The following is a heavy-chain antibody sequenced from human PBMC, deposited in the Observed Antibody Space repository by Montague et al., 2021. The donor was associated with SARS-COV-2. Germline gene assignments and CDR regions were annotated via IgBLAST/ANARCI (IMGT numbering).Heavy chain of an antibody. V-gene: IGHV3-23*01. CDR2: LSASGGIT. CDR3: SKGTDTGNSYFALDV. J-gene: IGHJ6*02. Sequence: SLRLSCAASGFTFSGIAMSWVRQAPGKGLEWVSALSASGGITNYADSVKGRFTISRDNLKNTLFLQMNSLTDGDSAIYYCSKGTDTGNSYFALDVGGQGTTVSVSS. D-gene: IGHD1-1*01. CDR1: GFTFSGIA.